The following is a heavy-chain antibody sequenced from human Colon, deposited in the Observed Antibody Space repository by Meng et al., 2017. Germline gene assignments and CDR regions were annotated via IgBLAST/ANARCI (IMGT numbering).Heavy chain of an antibody. CDR3: ARRVRGVISWFDP. J-gene: IGHJ5*02. D-gene: IGHD3-10*01. Sequence: QGQVQEWGAGLLKRAETLPVTCAVVGGRCSGYYWSWIRQPPGKGLEWIGDINHSGSTNYNPSLKSRVTISVDTSKNQFSLKLSSVTAADTAVYYCARRVRGVISWFDPWGQGTLVTVSS. V-gene: IGHV4-34*01. CDR2: INHSGST. CDR1: GGRCSGYY.